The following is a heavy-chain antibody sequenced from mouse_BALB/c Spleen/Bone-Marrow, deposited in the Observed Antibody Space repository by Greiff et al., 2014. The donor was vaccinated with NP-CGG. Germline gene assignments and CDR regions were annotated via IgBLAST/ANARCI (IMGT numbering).Heavy chain of an antibody. D-gene: IGHD2-1*01. CDR3: VRGNYGNYVDYFDF. CDR2: INGNGGST. J-gene: IGHJ2*01. CDR1: GFTFSNYG. V-gene: IGHV5-6-3*01. Sequence: VQLQQPGGGLVQPGGSLELSCAASGFTFSNYGMSWVRQTPDKRLELVATINGNGGSTYYPDSVKGRFTIPRDTAKNTPYLQMSSLKSEETAMYYCVRGNYGNYVDYFDFWGQGTTLTGSS.